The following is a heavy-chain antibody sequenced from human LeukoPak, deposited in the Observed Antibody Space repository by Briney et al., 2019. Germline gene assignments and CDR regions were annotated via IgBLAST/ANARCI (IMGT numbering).Heavy chain of an antibody. CDR3: ARVRLSYYYMDV. CDR2: IYYSGST. CDR1: GGSISSSSYY. D-gene: IGHD2/OR15-2a*01. J-gene: IGHJ6*03. V-gene: IGHV4-61*05. Sequence: SETLSLTCTVSGGSISSSSYYWSWIRQPPGKGLEWIGYIYYSGSTNYNPSLKSRVTMSVDTSKNQFSLKLSSVTAADTAVYYCARVRLSYYYMDVWGKGTTVTVSS.